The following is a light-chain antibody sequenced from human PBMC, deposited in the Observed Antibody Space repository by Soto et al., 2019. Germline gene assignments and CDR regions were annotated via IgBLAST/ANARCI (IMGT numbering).Light chain of an antibody. CDR3: QQYNSFAPYS. J-gene: IGKJ2*03. CDR1: QSISFW. Sequence: DIQMTQSPSTLSASAGDRVTITCRSSQSISFWLAWYQQKPGKAPKLLIHYASTLYSGVPSSFSGSRSGTEFTLTISSLQPDDFASYYCQQYNSFAPYSFGQGTKLEI. CDR2: YAS. V-gene: IGKV1-5*01.